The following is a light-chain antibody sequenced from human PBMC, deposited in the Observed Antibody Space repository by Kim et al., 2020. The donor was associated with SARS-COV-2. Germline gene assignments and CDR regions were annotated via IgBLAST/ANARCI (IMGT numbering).Light chain of an antibody. CDR3: QQYNNYPTT. V-gene: IGKV1-39*01. CDR2: AAS. Sequence: ASVGDRVTITCRSSQSISSYLKCDQQKPGKAPKLLIYAASSLQSGVPSRFSDSGSGTDFTLTISSLQPEGFATYYCQQYNNYPTTFGQGAKV. J-gene: IGKJ1*01. CDR1: QSISSY.